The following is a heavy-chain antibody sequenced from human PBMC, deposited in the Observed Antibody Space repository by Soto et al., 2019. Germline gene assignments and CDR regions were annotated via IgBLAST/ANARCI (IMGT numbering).Heavy chain of an antibody. Sequence: GESLKISCKASGYSITSYWIAWVRQMPGQGLEWMGIIFPDDSDTRYSPSFQGQVTISADKSTSTAYVQWSSLKASDTAMYYCTRGGVATRTFDYWGQVTLVTVSS. D-gene: IGHD3-3*01. V-gene: IGHV5-51*01. J-gene: IGHJ4*02. CDR1: GYSITSYW. CDR3: TRGGVATRTFDY. CDR2: IFPDDSDT.